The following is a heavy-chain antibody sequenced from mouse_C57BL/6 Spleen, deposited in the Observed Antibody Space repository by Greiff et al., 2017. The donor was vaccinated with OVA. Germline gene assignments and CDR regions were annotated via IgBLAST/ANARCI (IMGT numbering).Heavy chain of an antibody. D-gene: IGHD2-4*01. CDR3: ASSFYYDYDDWYFDV. CDR1: GYAFSSYW. V-gene: IGHV1-80*01. Sequence: LVESGAELVKPGASVKISCKASGYAFSSYWMNWVKQRPGKGLEWIGQIYPGDGDTNYNGKFKGKATLTADKSSSTAYMQLSSLTSEDSAVYFCASSFYYDYDDWYFDVWGTGTTVTVSS. J-gene: IGHJ1*03. CDR2: IYPGDGDT.